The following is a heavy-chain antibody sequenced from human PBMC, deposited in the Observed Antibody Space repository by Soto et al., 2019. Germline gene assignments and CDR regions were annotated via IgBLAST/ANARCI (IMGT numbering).Heavy chain of an antibody. Sequence: VHLVESGGGVVQPGTSLRLSCEASGFTFNTYAMHWVRQAPGKGLEWVAAISYDGSNEYYADSVKGRFTISRDDSESTLCLQMNSQRPVESAGYYSARVAMPVSVNDGFDIWGQGTVVAVSS. D-gene: IGHD2-2*01. CDR2: ISYDGSNE. V-gene: IGHV3-30*14. J-gene: IGHJ3*02. CDR1: GFTFNTYA. CDR3: ARVAMPVSVNDGFDI.